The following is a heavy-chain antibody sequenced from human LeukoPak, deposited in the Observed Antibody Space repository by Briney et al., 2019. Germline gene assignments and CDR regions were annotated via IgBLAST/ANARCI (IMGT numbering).Heavy chain of an antibody. CDR2: IRSKASGGTT. CDR3: SSDYSSGWYYFDY. J-gene: IGHJ4*02. Sequence: GGSLRLSCTAPGFSLTNYAVSWFRQAPGKGLEWVGYIRSKASGGTTEYAASVKGRFSISRDNSKSIAYLQMNSLKTEDTAVYYCSSDYSSGWYYFDYWGQGTLVTVSS. CDR1: GFSLTNYA. D-gene: IGHD6-19*01. V-gene: IGHV3-49*03.